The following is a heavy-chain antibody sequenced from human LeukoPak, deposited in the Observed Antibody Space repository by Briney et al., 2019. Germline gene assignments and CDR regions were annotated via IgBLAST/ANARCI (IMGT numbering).Heavy chain of an antibody. CDR2: ISYSGST. Sequence: SETLSLTCAVYGGSFSSYYWGWIRQPPGKGLEWIGNISYSGSTYYNPSLKSRVTISVDTSKNQFSLKLSSVTAADTAVYYCARNYYDIGYFDYWGQGTLVTVSS. CDR3: ARNYYDIGYFDY. J-gene: IGHJ4*02. CDR1: GGSFSSYY. D-gene: IGHD3-22*01. V-gene: IGHV4-39*01.